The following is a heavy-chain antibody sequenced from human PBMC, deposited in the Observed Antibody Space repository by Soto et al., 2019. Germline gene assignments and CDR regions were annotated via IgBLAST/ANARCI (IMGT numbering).Heavy chain of an antibody. CDR3: AKGMGMDV. V-gene: IGHV3-30*18. CDR1: GFTFSSYG. CDR2: ISYDGSNK. Sequence: QVQLVESGGGMVQPGRSLRLSCAASGFTFSSYGMHWVRQAPGKGLEWVAVISYDGSNKYYADSVKGRFTISRDNSKNTLYLQMNSLRAEDTAVYYCAKGMGMDVWGQGTTVTVSS. D-gene: IGHD2-8*01. J-gene: IGHJ6*02.